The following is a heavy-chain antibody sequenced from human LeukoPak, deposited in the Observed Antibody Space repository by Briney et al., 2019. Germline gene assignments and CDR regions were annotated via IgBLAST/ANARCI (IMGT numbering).Heavy chain of an antibody. CDR1: GYTFTGYY. V-gene: IGHV1-2*02. CDR3: ARDGWSGYYDGDYFDY. D-gene: IGHD3-3*01. J-gene: IGHJ4*02. Sequence: VASVKVSCKASGYTFTGYYMHWVRQAPGQGLEWMGWINPNSGGTNYAQKFQGRVTMTRDTSISTAYMELSRLRSDDTAVYYCARDGWSGYYDGDYFDYWGQGTLVTVSS. CDR2: INPNSGGT.